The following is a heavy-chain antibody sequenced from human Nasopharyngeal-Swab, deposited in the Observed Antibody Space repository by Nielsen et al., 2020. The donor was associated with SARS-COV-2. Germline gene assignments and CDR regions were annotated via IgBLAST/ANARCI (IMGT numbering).Heavy chain of an antibody. V-gene: IGHV5-51*01. CDR3: ARGADGYSSYFDY. Sequence: GESLKISCKGSGYSFTTSWIGWVRQMPGKGLEWMGIIDPTDSDTRYSPSFQGQVTISADKSINTAYLQWSSLKASDTAMYYCARGADGYSSYFDYWGQGTLVTVSS. J-gene: IGHJ4*02. CDR1: GYSFTTSW. CDR2: IDPTDSDT. D-gene: IGHD5-24*01.